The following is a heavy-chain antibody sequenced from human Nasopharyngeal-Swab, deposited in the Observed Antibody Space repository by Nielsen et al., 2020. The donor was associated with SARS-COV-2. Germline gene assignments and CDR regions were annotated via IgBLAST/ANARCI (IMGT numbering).Heavy chain of an antibody. Sequence: GESLKISCAASGFTFSSYEMNWVRQAPGKGLEWVSYISSSGSTIYYGDSVKGRFTISRDNAKNSLYLEMHSLRAEDTAVYYCARDPGSTLLYYYYYMDVWGKGTTVTVSS. V-gene: IGHV3-48*03. CDR2: ISSSGSTI. J-gene: IGHJ6*03. D-gene: IGHD2-15*01. CDR3: ARDPGSTLLYYYYYMDV. CDR1: GFTFSSYE.